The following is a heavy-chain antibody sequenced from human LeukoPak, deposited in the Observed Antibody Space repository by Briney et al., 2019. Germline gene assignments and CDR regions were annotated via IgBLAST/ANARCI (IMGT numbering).Heavy chain of an antibody. CDR3: AKKKYSSSWYFDY. Sequence: PGRSLRLSCAASGFTFSSYAMSWVRQAPGKGLEWVSAISGSGGSTYYADSVKGRFTISRDNSKNTLYLQMNSLRAEDTAVYYCAKKKYSSSWYFDYWGQGTLVTVSS. D-gene: IGHD6-13*01. J-gene: IGHJ4*02. CDR1: GFTFSSYA. CDR2: ISGSGGST. V-gene: IGHV3-23*01.